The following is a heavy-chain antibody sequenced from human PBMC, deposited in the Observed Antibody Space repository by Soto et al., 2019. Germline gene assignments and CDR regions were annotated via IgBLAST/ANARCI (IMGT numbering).Heavy chain of an antibody. J-gene: IGHJ4*02. CDR2: IGPSDSYT. CDR3: ARYNDYGDFTL. V-gene: IGHV5-10-1*01. CDR1: GYSFTSYW. D-gene: IGHD4-17*01. Sequence: GESLKISCKGSGYSFTSYWISWVRQMPGKGLERMGRIGPSDSYTNYSPSFHGHVTISADKSISTAYLQWSSLKASDTAMYYCARYNDYGDFTLWGEGTLVTVSS.